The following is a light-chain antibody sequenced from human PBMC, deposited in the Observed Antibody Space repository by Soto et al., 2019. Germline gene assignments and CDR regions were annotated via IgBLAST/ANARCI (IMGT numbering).Light chain of an antibody. CDR2: AAS. CDR3: QQYNSAWT. CDR1: QDISSL. V-gene: IGKV1-9*01. Sequence: IQLTQSPSSLSASVGDRVTVTCRASQDISSLLAWYQQKPGKAPKLLIYAASTLQNGVPSRFSGSGSGTEFTLTISSLQPDDFATYYCQQYNSAWTFGQGTKVDIK. J-gene: IGKJ1*01.